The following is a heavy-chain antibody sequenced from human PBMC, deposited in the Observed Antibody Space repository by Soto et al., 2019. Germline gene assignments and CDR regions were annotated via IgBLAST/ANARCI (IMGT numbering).Heavy chain of an antibody. CDR2: IWYDGSNK. Sequence: GGSLRLSCAASGFTFSSYGMHWVRQAPGKGLEWVAVIWYDGSNKYYADSVKGRFTISRDNSKNTLYLQMNSLRAEDTAVYYCARIVDTAMPLQGDYWGQGTLVTVSS. CDR3: ARIVDTAMPLQGDY. CDR1: GFTFSSYG. D-gene: IGHD5-18*01. V-gene: IGHV3-33*01. J-gene: IGHJ4*02.